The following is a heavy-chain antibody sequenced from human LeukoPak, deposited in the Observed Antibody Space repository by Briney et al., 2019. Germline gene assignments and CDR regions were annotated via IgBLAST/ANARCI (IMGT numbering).Heavy chain of an antibody. V-gene: IGHV3-23*01. J-gene: IGHJ6*03. D-gene: IGHD5-12*01. Sequence: PGGSLRLSCATSGFSFSSYAMSWVRQAPGKGLEWVSAMSSSDDGRYYAASVRGRFTISRDTSRSTLYLQMNSLRAEDTAVYYCARANRGYDPLVSHYYDYMDVWGKGTTVTISS. CDR3: ARANRGYDPLVSHYYDYMDV. CDR1: GFSFSSYA. CDR2: MSSSDDGR.